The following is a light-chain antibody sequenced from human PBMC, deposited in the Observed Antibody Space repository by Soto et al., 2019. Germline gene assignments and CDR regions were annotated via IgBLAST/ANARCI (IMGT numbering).Light chain of an antibody. J-gene: IGLJ3*02. CDR3: SSYAASILWV. CDR1: TSDIGGYDY. V-gene: IGLV2-14*01. CDR2: EVS. Sequence: QSALTQPASVSGSLGQSITISCTGTTSDIGGYDYVSWYHEHPGKAPKLMIYEVSNRPSGVSNRFSGSKSGNTASLTISGLQAEDEADYYCSSYAASILWVFGGGTKLTVL.